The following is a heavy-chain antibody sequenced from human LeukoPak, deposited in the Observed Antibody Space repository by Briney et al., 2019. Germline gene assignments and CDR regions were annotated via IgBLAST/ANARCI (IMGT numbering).Heavy chain of an antibody. CDR1: GGSFSGYY. Sequence: SETLSLTCAVYGGSFSGYYWNWIRQPPGKGLEWIGEINHSGSTKYNPSLKSRVTISGDTSKNQFSLKLSSVTAADTAVYYRARGAVAGQGGGYFNYWGQGTLVSVSS. V-gene: IGHV4-34*01. CDR3: ARGAVAGQGGGYFNY. CDR2: INHSGST. D-gene: IGHD6-19*01. J-gene: IGHJ4*02.